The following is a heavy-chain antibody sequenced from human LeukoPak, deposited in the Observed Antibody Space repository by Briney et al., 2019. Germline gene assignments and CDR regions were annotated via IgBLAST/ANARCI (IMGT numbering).Heavy chain of an antibody. V-gene: IGHV4-34*01. Sequence: SETLSLTCAVYGGSFSGYYWSWIRQPPGKGLEWIGEINHSGSTNYNPSLKSRVTISVDTSKNQFSLKLSSVTAADTAVYYCARSPTSGSYFADGDYFDYWGQGTLVTVSS. J-gene: IGHJ4*02. CDR3: ARSPTSGSYFADGDYFDY. CDR1: GGSFSGYY. CDR2: INHSGST. D-gene: IGHD1-26*01.